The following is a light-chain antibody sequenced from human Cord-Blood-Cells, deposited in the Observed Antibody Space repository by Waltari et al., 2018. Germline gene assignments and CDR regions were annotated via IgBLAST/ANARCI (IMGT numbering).Light chain of an antibody. CDR3: QQYNNWQT. Sequence: EIVMTQSPATLSVSPGERATLSCRASQSVSSNLAWYQQTPGQAPRPLIYGASTRATGIPARFSGSGSGTEFTLTISSLQSEDFAVYYCQQYNNWQTFGQGTKVEIK. CDR1: QSVSSN. CDR2: GAS. V-gene: IGKV3-15*01. J-gene: IGKJ1*01.